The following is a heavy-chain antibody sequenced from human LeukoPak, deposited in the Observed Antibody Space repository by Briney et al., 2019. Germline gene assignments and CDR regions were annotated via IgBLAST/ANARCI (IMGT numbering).Heavy chain of an antibody. V-gene: IGHV4-34*01. CDR3: GRSRNYYGSGSYRLDYYYYMDV. Sequence: SETLSLTCAVHGGSFSGYYWSWIRQPPGKGLEWIVEINHSGSTNYNPSLKGRVTISVDTSKNQFSLKLSSVTAADTAVYFCGRSRNYYGSGSYRLDYYYYMDVWGRGTTVTVSS. CDR2: INHSGST. J-gene: IGHJ6*03. CDR1: GGSFSGYY. D-gene: IGHD3-10*01.